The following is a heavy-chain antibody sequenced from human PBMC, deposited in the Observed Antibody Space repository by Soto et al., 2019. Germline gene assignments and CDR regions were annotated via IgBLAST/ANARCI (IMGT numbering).Heavy chain of an antibody. CDR1: GGTFSSYA. CDR3: ARDRDYGDYEARNRTAHYGMDV. D-gene: IGHD4-17*01. J-gene: IGHJ6*02. CDR2: IIPIFGTA. Sequence: AVKVSCKASGGTFSSYAISWVRQAPGQGLEWMGGIIPIFGTANYAQKFQGRVTITADESTSTAYMELSSLRSEDTAVYYCARDRDYGDYEARNRTAHYGMDVWGQGTTVTVSS. V-gene: IGHV1-69*13.